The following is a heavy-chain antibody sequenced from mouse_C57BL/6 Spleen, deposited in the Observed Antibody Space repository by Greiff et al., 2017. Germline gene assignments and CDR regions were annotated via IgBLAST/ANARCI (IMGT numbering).Heavy chain of an antibody. V-gene: IGHV3-6*01. CDR3: ARGGFAHFDY. J-gene: IGHJ2*01. CDR2: ISYDGSN. CDR1: GYSITSGYY. Sequence: EVQLQESGPGLVKPSQSLSLTCSVTGYSITSGYYWNWIRQFPGNKLEWMGYISYDGSNNYNPSLKNRISITRDTSKNQFFLKLNSVTTEDTATYYCARGGFAHFDYWGQGTTLTVSS.